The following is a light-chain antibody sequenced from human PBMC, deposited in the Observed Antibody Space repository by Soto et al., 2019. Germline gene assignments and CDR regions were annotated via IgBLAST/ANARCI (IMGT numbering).Light chain of an antibody. CDR1: NSNIGAGYP. CDR3: QSYDNTLGGLI. V-gene: IGLV1-40*01. Sequence: QSVLTQPPSVTGAPGQRVTISCTGNNSNIGAGYPVHWYQQFPGTAPKLLIYADTNRPSGVPDRFSGSKSGTSASLAITGLQAEDEADFYCQSYDNTLGGLIFGGGTKVTVL. J-gene: IGLJ2*01. CDR2: ADT.